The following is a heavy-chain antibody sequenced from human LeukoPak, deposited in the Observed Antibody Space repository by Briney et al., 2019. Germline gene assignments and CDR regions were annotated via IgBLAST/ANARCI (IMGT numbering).Heavy chain of an antibody. CDR3: AKDAGATMIIVVNYFDW. D-gene: IGHD3-22*01. J-gene: IGHJ4*02. CDR1: GITFSSYA. V-gene: IGHV3-23*01. Sequence: GGSLRLSCSASGITFSSYAMSWVRQAPGKGLEWVSGVSASGDTTYYAGSVKGRFTISRDNSKNTLYLQMNSLTAEDTAIYYCAKDAGATMIIVVNYFDWWGQGALVTVSS. CDR2: VSASGDTT.